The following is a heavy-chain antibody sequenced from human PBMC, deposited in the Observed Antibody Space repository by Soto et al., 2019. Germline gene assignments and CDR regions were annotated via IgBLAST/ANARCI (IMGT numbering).Heavy chain of an antibody. V-gene: IGHV3-74*01. J-gene: IGHJ4*02. CDR2: VDSAGSGT. CDR1: GITFSGYW. CDR3: ATVFEH. Sequence: VPLVESGGGSVQPGGSLRLSCVASGITFSGYWMHWVRQVPGKGLVWVARVDSAGSGTSYADSVKGRFTISRDNAKNTLSLQMDSLRVEDTAVSYCATVFEHWGQGIPVTVSS.